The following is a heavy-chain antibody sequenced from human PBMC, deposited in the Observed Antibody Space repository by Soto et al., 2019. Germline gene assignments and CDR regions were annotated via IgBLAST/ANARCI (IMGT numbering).Heavy chain of an antibody. V-gene: IGHV3-7*05. CDR3: STVTTSSVFDY. CDR2: INPEGSET. J-gene: IGHJ4*02. CDR1: GFSFSSYW. Sequence: EVQLVESGGGLVQPGGSLRLSCAVSGFSFSSYWMTWVRQAPGKGLEWVANINPEGSETHYVDSVKGRFTISRDNVKNSLHLQMNSLRADDTAVYYCSTVTTSSVFDYWGQGTLVTVSS. D-gene: IGHD4-17*01.